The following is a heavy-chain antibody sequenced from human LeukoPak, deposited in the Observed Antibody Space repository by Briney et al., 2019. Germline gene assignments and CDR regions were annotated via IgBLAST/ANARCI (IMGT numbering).Heavy chain of an antibody. J-gene: IGHJ4*02. D-gene: IGHD3-10*01. CDR1: GFIFSSYW. CDR2: IYDDNT. Sequence: GGSLRLSCAASGFIFSSYWMSWVRQAPGKGLEWVSTIYDDNTYYADSVKGRFAISTDNSKNTLYLQMNSLRVEDTAVYFCAARKVRGVWFYLDYWGQGTLVTVSS. CDR3: AARKVRGVWFYLDY. V-gene: IGHV3-23*01.